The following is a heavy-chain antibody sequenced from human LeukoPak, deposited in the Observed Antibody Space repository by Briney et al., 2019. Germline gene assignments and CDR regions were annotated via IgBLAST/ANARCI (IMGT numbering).Heavy chain of an antibody. CDR2: IYLRDSDT. J-gene: IGHJ5*01. CDR1: GYSLNNFW. V-gene: IGHV5-51*01. CDR3: ARSSTGDYDS. Sequence: GESLKISCKASGYSLNNFWIGWVRQVPGEGLEWMGMIYLRDSDTRYSPSFRGHVTFSADKSIGTAFLQWSSLKASDTGMYYCARSSTGDYDSWGQGTLVSVSS. D-gene: IGHD4-17*01.